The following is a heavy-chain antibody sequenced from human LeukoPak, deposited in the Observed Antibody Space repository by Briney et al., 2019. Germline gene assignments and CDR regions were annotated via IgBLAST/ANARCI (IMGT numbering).Heavy chain of an antibody. D-gene: IGHD4-17*01. Sequence: PGGSLRLSCAASGFTFSSYEMNWVRQAPGKGLEWVSYISSSGSTIYYADSVKGRFTISRDNAKNSLYPQMNSLRAEDTAVYYCAREYGDAFDIWGQGTMVTVSS. J-gene: IGHJ3*02. CDR1: GFTFSSYE. V-gene: IGHV3-48*03. CDR2: ISSSGSTI. CDR3: AREYGDAFDI.